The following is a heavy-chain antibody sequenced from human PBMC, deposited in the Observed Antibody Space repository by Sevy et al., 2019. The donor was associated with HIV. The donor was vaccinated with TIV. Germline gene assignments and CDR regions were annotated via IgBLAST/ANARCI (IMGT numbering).Heavy chain of an antibody. V-gene: IGHV3-23*01. CDR1: GFTFSSYA. Sequence: GGSLRLSCAASGFTFSSYAMSWVRQAPGKGLEWVSAISGRGGSTYYADSVKGRFTISRDNSKNTLYLQMNSLRAEDTAVYYCAKMKHSSGWYGNWGQGTLVTVSS. CDR3: AKMKHSSGWYGN. CDR2: ISGRGGST. D-gene: IGHD6-19*01. J-gene: IGHJ4*02.